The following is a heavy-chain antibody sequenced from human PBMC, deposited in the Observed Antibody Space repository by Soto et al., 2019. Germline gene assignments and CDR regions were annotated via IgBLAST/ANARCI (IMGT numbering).Heavy chain of an antibody. D-gene: IGHD2-15*01. CDR1: GGSVSSGSYY. Sequence: SETLSLTCTVSGGSVSSGSYYWSWIRQPPGKGLEWIGYIYYSGSTNYNPSLKSRVTISVDTSKNQFSLKLSSVTAADTAVYYCARELVVAATPVAGVDNWFDPWGQGTLVTVSS. V-gene: IGHV4-61*01. CDR3: ARELVVAATPVAGVDNWFDP. J-gene: IGHJ5*02. CDR2: IYYSGST.